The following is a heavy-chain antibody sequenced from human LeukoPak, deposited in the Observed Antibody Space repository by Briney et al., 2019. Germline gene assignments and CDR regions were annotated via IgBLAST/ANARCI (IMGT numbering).Heavy chain of an antibody. Sequence: PGGSLRLSCAASGFTFSSYGMHWVRQAPGKGLEWVAVIWYDGSNKYYADSVKGRFTISRDNSKNTLYLQMNSLRAEDTAVYYCARSSGIAEAGTIDYWGQGTLVTVSS. CDR2: IWYDGSNK. J-gene: IGHJ4*02. V-gene: IGHV3-33*01. CDR1: GFTFSSYG. CDR3: ARSSGIAEAGTIDY. D-gene: IGHD6-19*01.